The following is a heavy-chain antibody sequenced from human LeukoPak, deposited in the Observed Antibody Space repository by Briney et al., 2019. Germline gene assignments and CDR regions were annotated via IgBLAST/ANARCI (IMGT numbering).Heavy chain of an antibody. CDR1: GGTFSSYA. J-gene: IGHJ5*02. V-gene: IGHV1-69*01. CDR3: ARDPYDFWSGYYS. D-gene: IGHD3-3*01. CDR2: IIPIFGTA. Sequence: GASVKVSCKASGGTFSSYAISWVRQAPGQGLEWMGGIIPIFGTANYAQKFQGRVTITADESTSTVYMELSSLRSEDTAVYYCARDPYDFWSGYYSWGQGTLVTVSS.